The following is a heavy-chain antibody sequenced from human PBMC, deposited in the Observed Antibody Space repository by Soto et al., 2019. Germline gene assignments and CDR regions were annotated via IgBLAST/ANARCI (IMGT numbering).Heavy chain of an antibody. J-gene: IGHJ4*02. V-gene: IGHV4-39*01. CDR1: GGSISSSSYY. CDR3: ARRMVRGIITFDY. D-gene: IGHD3-10*01. CDR2: IYYNGST. Sequence: SETLSLTCTVSGGSISSSSYYWGWIRQPPGMGLEWTGTIYYNGSTSYTPSLKSRVTISVDTSKNQFSLILSSVTAADTAVYYCARRMVRGIITFDYWGQGALVTVSS.